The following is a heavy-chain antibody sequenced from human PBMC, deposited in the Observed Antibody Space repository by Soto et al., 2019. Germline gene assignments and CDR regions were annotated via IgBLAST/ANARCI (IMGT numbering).Heavy chain of an antibody. V-gene: IGHV1-2*04. D-gene: IGHD6-13*01. J-gene: IGHJ4*02. CDR2: INPNSGGT. Sequence: ASVKVSCKASGYTFTGYYMHWVRQAPGQGLEWMGWINPNSGGTNYAQKFQGWVTMTRDTSISTAYMELSRLRSDDTAVYYCAREPGIAAAGIPYFDYWGQGTLVTVSS. CDR1: GYTFTGYY. CDR3: AREPGIAAAGIPYFDY.